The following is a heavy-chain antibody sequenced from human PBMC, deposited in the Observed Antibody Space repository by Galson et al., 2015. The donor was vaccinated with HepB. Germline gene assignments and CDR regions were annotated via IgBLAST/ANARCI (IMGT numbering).Heavy chain of an antibody. CDR3: ARVSRNSSGSYHRRGAFDI. D-gene: IGHD3-22*01. CDR1: GGSINSYY. J-gene: IGHJ3*02. Sequence: LTCTVSGGSINSYYWTWIRQSPGKGLEWVGYVFYRGSTDYNPSLKSRATISVDPSKNPFSLKLTPVTAEDTAVDYCARVSRNSSGSYHRRGAFDIWGQGTVVTVSS. CDR2: VFYRGST. V-gene: IGHV4-59*01.